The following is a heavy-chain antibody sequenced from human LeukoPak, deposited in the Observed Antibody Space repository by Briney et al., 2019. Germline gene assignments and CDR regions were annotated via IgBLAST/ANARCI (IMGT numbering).Heavy chain of an antibody. Sequence: SETLSLTCTVSGDSISSYYWSWIRQPPGKGLEWIGYIYYSGSTNYNPSLKSRVTISIDTSKNQFSLKLSSVTAADTAVYYCARVGDGVFDFWGQGTLVTVSS. CDR2: IYYSGST. CDR1: GDSISSYY. V-gene: IGHV4-59*01. J-gene: IGHJ4*02. CDR3: ARVGDGVFDF. D-gene: IGHD3-10*01.